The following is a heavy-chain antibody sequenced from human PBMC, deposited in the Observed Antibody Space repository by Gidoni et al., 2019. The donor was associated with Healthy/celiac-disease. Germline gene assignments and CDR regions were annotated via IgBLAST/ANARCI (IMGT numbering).Heavy chain of an antibody. CDR1: GGSITSVYSS. Sequence: QVQLQESGPGLVRPSKTLSLTCTFSGGSITSVYSSWSWIRQPPGKGLEWIGYIYYSGSTYYNPSLKSRVTISVDTSKNQFSLKLSSVTAADTAVYYCAGGGGNCSGGSCYSDAFDIWGQGTMVTVSS. V-gene: IGHV4-30-4*01. J-gene: IGHJ3*02. D-gene: IGHD2-15*01. CDR3: AGGGGNCSGGSCYSDAFDI. CDR2: IYYSGST.